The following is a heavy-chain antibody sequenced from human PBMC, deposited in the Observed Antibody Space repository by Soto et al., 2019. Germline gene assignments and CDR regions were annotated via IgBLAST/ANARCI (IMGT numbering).Heavy chain of an antibody. D-gene: IGHD5-12*01. Sequence: ASVKVSCKASGYTFTSYGISWVRQAPGQGLEWMGIINPNSGNTSYAQKLQGRVTMTRDTSTSTAYMELSSLRSEDTAVYYCATVSRWLQLPDYWGQGTLVTVSS. V-gene: IGHV1-18*01. CDR3: ATVSRWLQLPDY. CDR1: GYTFTSYG. CDR2: INPNSGNT. J-gene: IGHJ4*02.